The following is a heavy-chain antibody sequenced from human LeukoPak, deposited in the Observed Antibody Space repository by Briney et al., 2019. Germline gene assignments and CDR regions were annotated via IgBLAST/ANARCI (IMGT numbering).Heavy chain of an antibody. D-gene: IGHD3-10*01. J-gene: IGHJ5*02. V-gene: IGHV4-4*07. CDR2: IYTSGSP. CDR3: ARGGGSYYYFDP. Sequence: SETLSLTCTVSGGSISGYFWSWIRQPAGKGLEWLGRIYTSGSPNYNPSLESRVTMSLDTSKNQFSLNLGSVTAADTAVYYCARGGGSYYYFDPWGQGTLVTVSS. CDR1: GGSISGYF.